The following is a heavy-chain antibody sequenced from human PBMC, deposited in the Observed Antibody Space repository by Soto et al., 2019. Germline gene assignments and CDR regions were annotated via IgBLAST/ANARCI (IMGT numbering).Heavy chain of an antibody. Sequence: EVQLLESGGGLVQPGGSLRLSCAASGFTFSSYAMSWVRQAPGKGLEWVSAISGSGGSTYYADSVKGRFTISRDNSKNTLYLQMNSMRAEDTAVYYGARSVDLGYYYYGMDVWGQGTTVTVSS. V-gene: IGHV3-23*01. D-gene: IGHD3-16*01. CDR2: ISGSGGST. J-gene: IGHJ6*02. CDR1: GFTFSSYA. CDR3: ARSVDLGYYYYGMDV.